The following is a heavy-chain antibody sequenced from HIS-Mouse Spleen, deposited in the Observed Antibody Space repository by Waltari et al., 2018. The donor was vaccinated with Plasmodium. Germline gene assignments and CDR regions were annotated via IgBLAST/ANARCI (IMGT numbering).Heavy chain of an antibody. D-gene: IGHD3-22*01. CDR3: ARAPKRRNYYDSSGYRPAEYFQH. Sequence: QVQLQESGPGLVKPSQTLSLTCTVPGRSISSGCYYWSWIRQPPGQGLELLGYIYYSGSTYYNPSLKSRVTISVDTSKNQFSLKLSSVTAADTAVYYCARAPKRRNYYDSSGYRPAEYFQHWGQGTLVTVSS. CDR2: IYYSGST. CDR1: GRSISSGCYY. V-gene: IGHV4-31*03. J-gene: IGHJ1*01.